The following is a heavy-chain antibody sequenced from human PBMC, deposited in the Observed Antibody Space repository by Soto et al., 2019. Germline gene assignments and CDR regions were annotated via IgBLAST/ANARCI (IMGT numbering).Heavy chain of an antibody. J-gene: IGHJ2*01. V-gene: IGHV1-18*01. CDR3: ARADRVMVYDL. CDR2: ISAYNGNT. CDR1: GYTFTSYG. Sequence: ASVTVSCTASGYTFTSYGISWVRQAPGQGLEWMGWISAYNGNTNYAQKLQGRVTMTTDTSTSTAYMELRSLRSDDTAVYYCARADRVMVYDLWGRGTLVTVSS. D-gene: IGHD3-16*01.